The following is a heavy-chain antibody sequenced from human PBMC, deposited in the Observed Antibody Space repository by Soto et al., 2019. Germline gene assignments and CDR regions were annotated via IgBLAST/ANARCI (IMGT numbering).Heavy chain of an antibody. V-gene: IGHV3-21*01. J-gene: IGHJ5*02. Sequence: GGSQILSSASSGFPFGSYIMNWVRTTPGKGLEWVSSISSSSSYIYYADSVKGRFTISRDNAKNSLYLQMNSLRAEDTAVYYCAREGSQYYDSSGYYRSWFDPWGQGTLVTVSA. D-gene: IGHD3-22*01. CDR3: AREGSQYYDSSGYYRSWFDP. CDR2: ISSSSSYI. CDR1: GFPFGSYI.